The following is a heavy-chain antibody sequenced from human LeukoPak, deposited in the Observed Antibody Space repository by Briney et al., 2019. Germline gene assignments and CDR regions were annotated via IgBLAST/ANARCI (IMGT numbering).Heavy chain of an antibody. V-gene: IGHV1-69*13. Sequence: GASVKVSCKASVRTFSSYAIRWVRQAPGQGLEWMGGIIPIFGTANYAQKFQGRVTITADESTSTAYMELSSLRSEDTAVYYCARGSSVTICGVVLGYVYGMDVWGQGTTVTVSS. CDR1: VRTFSSYA. J-gene: IGHJ6*02. CDR3: ARGSSVTICGVVLGYVYGMDV. D-gene: IGHD3-3*01. CDR2: IIPIFGTA.